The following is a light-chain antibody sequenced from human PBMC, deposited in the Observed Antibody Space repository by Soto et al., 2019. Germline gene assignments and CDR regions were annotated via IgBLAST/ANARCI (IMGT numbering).Light chain of an antibody. CDR1: QTISSTY. CDR2: GAS. V-gene: IGKV3-20*01. Sequence: EIVLTQPPGTLSLSPGERATLSCRASQTISSTYLAWYQQNPGQAPRLLIYGASTRATGIPDRFSGSGSGTDFTLTISRLEPEDFVVYYCQYYGNSPGTFGQGTKVEIK. CDR3: QYYGNSPGT. J-gene: IGKJ1*01.